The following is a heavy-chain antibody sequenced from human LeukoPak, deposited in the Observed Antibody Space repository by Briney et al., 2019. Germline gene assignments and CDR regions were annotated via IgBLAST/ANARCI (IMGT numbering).Heavy chain of an antibody. D-gene: IGHD2-2*02. V-gene: IGHV3-7*01. CDR1: GFPFSTSA. CDR2: IKQDGSEK. CDR3: ARDRREYQLLYEDGAFDI. J-gene: IGHJ3*02. Sequence: GGSLRLSCAASGFPFSTSAMSWVRQAPGKGLEWVANIKQDGSEKYYVDSVKGRFTISRDNAKNSLYLQMNSLRAEDTAVYYCARDRREYQLLYEDGAFDIWGQGTMVTVSS.